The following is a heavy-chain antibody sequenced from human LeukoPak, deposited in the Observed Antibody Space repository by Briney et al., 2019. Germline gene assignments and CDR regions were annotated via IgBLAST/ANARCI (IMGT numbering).Heavy chain of an antibody. CDR3: ARAYCSSTSCYTPDAFDI. Sequence: GGSLRLSCAASEFTFSSYSMNWVRQAPGKGLEWVSSTSSSSSYIYYADSVKGRFTISRDNAKNSLYLQMNSLRAEDTAVYYCARAYCSSTSCYTPDAFDIWGQGTMVTVSS. J-gene: IGHJ3*02. CDR1: EFTFSSYS. CDR2: TSSSSSYI. V-gene: IGHV3-21*01. D-gene: IGHD2-2*02.